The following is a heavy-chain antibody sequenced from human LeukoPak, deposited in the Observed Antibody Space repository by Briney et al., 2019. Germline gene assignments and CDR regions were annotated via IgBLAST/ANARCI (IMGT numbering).Heavy chain of an antibody. D-gene: IGHD2-21*01. CDR2: INSDGSTT. Sequence: QPGGSLRLSCAASGFTFSAYWMHWVRQAPGEGLVWVSRINSDGSTTSYADSGKGRFTISGDNAKNTLYLQMNSLRAEDTAVYYCARIMWPNPSIDYWGQGTLVTVSS. J-gene: IGHJ4*02. CDR3: ARIMWPNPSIDY. CDR1: GFTFSAYW. V-gene: IGHV3-74*01.